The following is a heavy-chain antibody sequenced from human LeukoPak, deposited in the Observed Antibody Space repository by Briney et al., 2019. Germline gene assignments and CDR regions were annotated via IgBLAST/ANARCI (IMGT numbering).Heavy chain of an antibody. V-gene: IGHV4-59*08. CDR1: GGSISAYY. Sequence: SETLSLTCSVSGGSISAYYWSWIRQTPGKGLEWIGYVYYSGTTNYNPSLKGRVTISSDTSKNQFSLNLRSVNVADTAIYYCARHGGSLGYFDYWGQGTLVTVSS. D-gene: IGHD1-26*01. J-gene: IGHJ4*02. CDR2: VYYSGTT. CDR3: ARHGGSLGYFDY.